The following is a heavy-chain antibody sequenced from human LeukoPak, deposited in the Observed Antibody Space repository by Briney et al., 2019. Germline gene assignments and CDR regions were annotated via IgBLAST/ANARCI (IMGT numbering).Heavy chain of an antibody. CDR3: AKDSQGRLVPNYMVRGVTEFDP. V-gene: IGHV3-21*04. D-gene: IGHD3-10*01. CDR2: ISSSSSYI. J-gene: IGHJ5*02. Sequence: PGGSLRLSCAASGFTFSSYSMNWVRQAPGKGLEWVSSISSSSSYIYYADSVKGRFTISRDNAKNSLYLQMNSLRAEDTALYYCAKDSQGRLVPNYMVRGVTEFDPWGQGTLVTVSS. CDR1: GFTFSSYS.